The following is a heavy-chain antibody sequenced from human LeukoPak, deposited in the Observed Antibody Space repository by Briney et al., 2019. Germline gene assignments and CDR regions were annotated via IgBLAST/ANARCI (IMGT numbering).Heavy chain of an antibody. CDR3: ARDKIVGATYFDY. J-gene: IGHJ4*02. CDR2: IKQDGSEK. D-gene: IGHD1-26*01. V-gene: IGHV3-7*01. CDR1: GFTFSSYS. Sequence: GGSLRLSCAASGFTFSSYSMNWVRQAPGKGLEWVANIKQDGSEKYYVDSVKGRFTISRDNAKNSLYLQMNSLRAEDTAVYYCARDKIVGATYFDYWGQGTLVTVSS.